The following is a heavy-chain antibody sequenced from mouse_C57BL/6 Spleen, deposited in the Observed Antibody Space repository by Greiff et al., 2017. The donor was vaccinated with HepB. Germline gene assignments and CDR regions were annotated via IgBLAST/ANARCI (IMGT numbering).Heavy chain of an antibody. CDR3: TRDFSQLDYFDY. CDR1: GFNIKDYY. Sequence: EVQLQQSGAELVRPGASVKLSCTASGFNIKDYYMHWVKQRPEQGLEWIGRIDPEDGDTEYAPRFQGKATMTADTSSNTAYLQLSSLTSEDTAVYYCTRDFSQLDYFDYWGQGTTLTVSS. CDR2: IDPEDGDT. D-gene: IGHD3-1*01. V-gene: IGHV14-1*01. J-gene: IGHJ2*01.